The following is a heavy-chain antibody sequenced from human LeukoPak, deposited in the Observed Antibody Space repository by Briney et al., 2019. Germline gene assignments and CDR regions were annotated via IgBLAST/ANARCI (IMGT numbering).Heavy chain of an antibody. J-gene: IGHJ6*02. CDR2: IGTAGDT. V-gene: IGHV3-13*01. CDR3: ARGLVRGVIIDPYYYYGMDV. CDR1: GFTFSIYD. D-gene: IGHD3-10*01. Sequence: GGSLRLSCAASGFTFSIYDMHWVRQATGKGLEWVSAIGTAGDTYYPGSVKGRFTISRENAKNSLYLQMNSLRAGDTAVYYCARGLVRGVIIDPYYYYGMDVWGQGTTVTVSS.